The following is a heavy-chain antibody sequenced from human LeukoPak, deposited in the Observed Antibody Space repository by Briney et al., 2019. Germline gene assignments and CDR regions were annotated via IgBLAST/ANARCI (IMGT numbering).Heavy chain of an antibody. CDR3: TREDYHYASGH. V-gene: IGHV3-30*02. CDR1: GFTLSDYG. D-gene: IGHD3-10*01. CDR2: IRYDGSNK. Sequence: PGGSLRLSCAASGFTLSDYGMHWVRQAPGKGPEWGAFIRYDGSNKYYADPAKGRFTISRDNSKNTLYLQMNSLRAEDTAVYYCTREDYHYASGHWAQGTLVPVSS. J-gene: IGHJ4*02.